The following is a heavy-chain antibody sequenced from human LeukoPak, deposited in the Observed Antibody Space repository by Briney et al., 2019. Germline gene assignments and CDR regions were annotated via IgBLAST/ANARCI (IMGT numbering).Heavy chain of an antibody. Sequence: KTSETLSLTCAAYGGSFSGYYWSWIRQPPGKGLEWIGEINHSGSTNYNPSLKSRVTISVDTSKNQFSLKLSSVTAADTAFYYCASQGHHGKIVGTTLSYFYMDVWGKGTTVTVSS. V-gene: IGHV4-34*01. CDR1: GGSFSGYY. D-gene: IGHD1-26*01. J-gene: IGHJ6*03. CDR3: ASQGHHGKIVGTTLSYFYMDV. CDR2: INHSGST.